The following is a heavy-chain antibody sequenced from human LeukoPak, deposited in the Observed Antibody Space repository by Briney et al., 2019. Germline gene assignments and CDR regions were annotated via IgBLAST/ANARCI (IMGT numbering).Heavy chain of an antibody. J-gene: IGHJ4*02. V-gene: IGHV3-23*01. D-gene: IGHD6-19*01. CDR1: GFTFSSYA. CDR2: ISGSGGST. Sequence: GGSLRLSCAASGFTFSSYAMSWVRQAPGKGLEWVSAISGSGGSTYYADSVKGRFTISRDDSKNTLYLQMNSLRAEDTAVYYCAKDLVSSGWYFGYWGQGTLVTVSS. CDR3: AKDLVSSGWYFGY.